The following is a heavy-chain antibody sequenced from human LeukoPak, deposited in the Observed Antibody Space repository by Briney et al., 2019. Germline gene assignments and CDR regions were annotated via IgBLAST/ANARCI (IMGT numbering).Heavy chain of an antibody. Sequence: PGGSLRLSCAASGFTFSSYNMNWVRQAPGKGLEWISSINSSSSYIYYADSVKGRITISRDTAKNSLYLQMNSLRAEDTAVYYCARDSQRITMVRGVITSNFDYWGQGTLVTVSS. CDR1: GFTFSSYN. J-gene: IGHJ4*02. V-gene: IGHV3-21*01. D-gene: IGHD3-10*01. CDR3: ARDSQRITMVRGVITSNFDY. CDR2: INSSSSYI.